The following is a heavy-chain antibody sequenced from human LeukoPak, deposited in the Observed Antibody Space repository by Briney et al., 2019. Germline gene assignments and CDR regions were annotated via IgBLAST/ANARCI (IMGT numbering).Heavy chain of an antibody. CDR3: TSGKGYMDV. D-gene: IGHD3-10*01. J-gene: IGHJ6*03. CDR1: GGSFSGYY. V-gene: IGHV4-59*01. Sequence: SETLSLTCAVYGGSFSGYYWSWIRQPPGKGLEWIGYIYYSGSTNYNPSLKSRVTISVDTSKNQFSLKLSSVTAADTAVYYCTSGKGYMDVWGKGTTVTISS. CDR2: IYYSGST.